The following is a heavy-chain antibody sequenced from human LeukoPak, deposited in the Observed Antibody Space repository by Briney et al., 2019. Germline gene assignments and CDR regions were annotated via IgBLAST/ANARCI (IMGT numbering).Heavy chain of an antibody. Sequence: GGSLRLSCAASGFTFSSYSMNWVRQAPGKGLEWVSDISSSSSYIYYADSVKGRFTISRDNAKNSLYLQMNSLRAEDTAVYYCARDGVGYSGYDFPYYYYYMDVWGRGTTVTISS. CDR3: ARDGVGYSGYDFPYYYYYMDV. V-gene: IGHV3-21*05. CDR1: GFTFSSYS. D-gene: IGHD5-12*01. J-gene: IGHJ6*03. CDR2: ISSSSSYI.